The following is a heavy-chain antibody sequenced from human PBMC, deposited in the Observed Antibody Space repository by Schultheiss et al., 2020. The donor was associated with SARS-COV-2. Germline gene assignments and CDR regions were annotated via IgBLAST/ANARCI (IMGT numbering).Heavy chain of an antibody. D-gene: IGHD4-23*01. Sequence: SETLSLTCTVSGGSISSYYWSWIRQHPGKGLEWIGYIYYSGSTYYNPSLKSRVTISVDTSKNQFSLKLSSVTAADTAVYYCARVGNYGGNSGSLDYWGQGTLVTVSS. CDR3: ARVGNYGGNSGSLDY. CDR2: IYYSGST. J-gene: IGHJ4*02. CDR1: GGSISSYY. V-gene: IGHV4-59*06.